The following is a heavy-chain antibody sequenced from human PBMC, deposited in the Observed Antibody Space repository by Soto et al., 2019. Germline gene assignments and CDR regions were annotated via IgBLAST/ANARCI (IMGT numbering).Heavy chain of an antibody. Sequence: QVQLQESGPGLAKPSQTLSLTCTVSGGSISSGGYYWSWIRQHPGKGLEWIGYIYYSGSTYYNPSLIRRVTLSVATSTNQFSLKLSSVTAADTAVYYCASSFGVAAAGPFDYCGQGTLVTVSS. CDR3: ASSFGVAAAGPFDY. CDR2: IYYSGST. J-gene: IGHJ4*02. D-gene: IGHD6-13*01. V-gene: IGHV4-31*03. CDR1: GGSISSGGYY.